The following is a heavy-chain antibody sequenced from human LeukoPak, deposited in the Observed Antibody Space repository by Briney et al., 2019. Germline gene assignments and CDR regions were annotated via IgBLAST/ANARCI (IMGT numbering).Heavy chain of an antibody. D-gene: IGHD2-21*01. V-gene: IGHV1-2*02. Sequence: SVKVSCKTSGYSFPDYHVHWVRQAPGQGLEGMGWINANTGVTKYAQIFQGRVTMTTDTSISTVYMDPSRLTSDDTAFYYCAIEDGIIAIPTWFDPWGQGTLVTASS. CDR2: INANTGVT. J-gene: IGHJ5*02. CDR1: GYSFPDYH. CDR3: AIEDGIIAIPTWFDP.